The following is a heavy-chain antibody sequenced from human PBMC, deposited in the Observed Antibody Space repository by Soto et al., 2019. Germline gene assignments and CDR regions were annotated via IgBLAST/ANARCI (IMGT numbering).Heavy chain of an antibody. CDR2: INPSGGST. J-gene: IGHJ4*02. CDR1: GYTFTSYY. Sequence: ASVKVSCKASGYTFTSYYMHWVRQAPGQGLEWMGIINPSGGSTSYAQKFQGRVTMTRDTSTSTVYMELSSLRSEDMAVYYCARGGYCSGGSCYASPYWGQGTLVTVSS. CDR3: ARGGYCSGGSCYASPY. V-gene: IGHV1-46*01. D-gene: IGHD2-15*01.